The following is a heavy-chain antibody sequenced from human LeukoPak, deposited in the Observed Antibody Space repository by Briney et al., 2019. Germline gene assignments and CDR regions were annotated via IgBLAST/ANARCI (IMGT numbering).Heavy chain of an antibody. J-gene: IGHJ4*02. V-gene: IGHV3-23*01. D-gene: IGHD5-12*01. Sequence: GGSLRLSCAASGFTFSSYAMSWVRQAPGKGLEWVSAISGSGGSTYYADSVKGRFTIPRDNSKNTLYLQMNSLRAEDTAVYYCAKDRVEYSGYERYFDYWGQGTLVTVSS. CDR2: ISGSGGST. CDR1: GFTFSSYA. CDR3: AKDRVEYSGYERYFDY.